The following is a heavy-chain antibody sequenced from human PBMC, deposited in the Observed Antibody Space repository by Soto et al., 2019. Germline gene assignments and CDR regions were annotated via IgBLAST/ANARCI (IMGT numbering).Heavy chain of an antibody. D-gene: IGHD3-3*01. CDR2: IYYSGST. J-gene: IGHJ4*02. V-gene: IGHV4-39*01. CDR1: GGSISSSSYY. CDR3: ARLNRRYDFWSGYPKIPTLPFDY. Sequence: SETLSLTCTVSGGSISSSSYYWGWIRQPPGKGLEWIGSIYYSGSTYYNPSLKSRVTISVDTSKNQFSLKLSSVTAADTAVYYCARLNRRYDFWSGYPKIPTLPFDYWGQGTLVTVSS.